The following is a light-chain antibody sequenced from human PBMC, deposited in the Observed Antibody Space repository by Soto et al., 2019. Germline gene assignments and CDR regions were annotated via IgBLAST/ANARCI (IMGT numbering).Light chain of an antibody. CDR1: QSISSW. CDR2: KAS. V-gene: IGKV1-5*03. Sequence: DIQMTQSPSTLSASVGDRVTITCRASQSISSWLAWYQQKPGKAPKLLIYKASSLHSGVPSRFSGRGSGTEFTLTISSLQPDDFATYYCQQYNSYSWTFGQGTKMQIK. CDR3: QQYNSYSWT. J-gene: IGKJ1*01.